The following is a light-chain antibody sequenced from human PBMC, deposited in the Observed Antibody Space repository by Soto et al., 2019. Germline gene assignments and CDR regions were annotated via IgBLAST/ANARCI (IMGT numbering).Light chain of an antibody. V-gene: IGKV3-20*01. Sequence: IVLTQSPGTLSLSPGERATLSCRASQPITSRYLAWYQHQPGQAPRLLIYRTFARAPGIPDRFSGGGSGTAFPLTISSLEREDFALYSCQQYDTSPPTFAQGTRLDIK. CDR3: QQYDTSPPT. J-gene: IGKJ5*01. CDR2: RTF. CDR1: QPITSRY.